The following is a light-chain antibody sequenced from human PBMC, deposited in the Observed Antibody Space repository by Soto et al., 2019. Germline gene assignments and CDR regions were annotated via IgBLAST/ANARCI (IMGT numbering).Light chain of an antibody. Sequence: QSALTQPACVSGSPGQSIAISCTGTSSDVGSYNFVSWYQQHPGKAPKLMIYEGSKRPSGVSDRFSGSRSGNTASLTISGLQAEDEADYYCCSYARSSTYYVFGTGTKLTVL. V-gene: IGLV2-23*01. J-gene: IGLJ1*01. CDR2: EGS. CDR3: CSYARSSTYYV. CDR1: SSDVGSYNF.